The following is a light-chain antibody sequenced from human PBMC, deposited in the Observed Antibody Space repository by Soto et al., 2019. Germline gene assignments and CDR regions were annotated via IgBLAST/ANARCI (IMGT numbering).Light chain of an antibody. J-gene: IGKJ5*01. Sequence: DIQMTHSPSSLSASVGDRVTITCRASQTISNYLNWYQKKPGKAPKLLIYAASSLQRGVPSRFSGSGSGTDFTLTISSLQPEDFGTYYCQQAISFPITFGQGTQREIK. CDR1: QTISNY. CDR3: QQAISFPIT. V-gene: IGKV1-39*01. CDR2: AAS.